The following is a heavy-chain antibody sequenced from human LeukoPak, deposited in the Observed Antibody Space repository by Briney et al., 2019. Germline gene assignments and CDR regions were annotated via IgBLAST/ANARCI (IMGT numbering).Heavy chain of an antibody. Sequence: SQTLSLTCTVSGGSINSGDYYWSWIRQPPGKGLEWIGYIYYSGSTHYNPSLKSRLTISLDTSKNQFSLKLSSVTAADTAVYYCATGIYDSSGYYVDDWGQGTLVTVSS. D-gene: IGHD3-22*01. CDR1: GGSINSGDYY. CDR3: ATGIYDSSGYYVDD. J-gene: IGHJ4*02. CDR2: IYYSGST. V-gene: IGHV4-30-4*08.